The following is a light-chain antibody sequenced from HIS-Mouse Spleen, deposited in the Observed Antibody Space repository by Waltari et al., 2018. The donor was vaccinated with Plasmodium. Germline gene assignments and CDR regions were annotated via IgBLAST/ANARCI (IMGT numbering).Light chain of an antibody. Sequence: DIQMTQSPSSLSASVGDRVTITCRASQSISSYLNCYQQKPGKAPKLLIYAASSLKNGVPSRFSGSGSGTDFTLTISSLQPEDFATYYCQQSYSTWTFGQGTKVEIK. CDR2: AAS. CDR3: QQSYSTWT. J-gene: IGKJ1*01. CDR1: QSISSY. V-gene: IGKV1-39*01.